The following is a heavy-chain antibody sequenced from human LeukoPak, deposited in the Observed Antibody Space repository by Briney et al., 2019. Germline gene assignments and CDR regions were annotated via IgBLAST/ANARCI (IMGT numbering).Heavy chain of an antibody. V-gene: IGHV1-2*02. D-gene: IGHD2-2*01. CDR3: ARDGSYCSSTSCSYGMDV. Sequence: ASVKVSCKASGYTITGDYMHWVRQAPGQGLEWMGRISPNSGATNYAQQFQGRVTMTRDTSISTAYMELSRLRSDDTAVYYCARDGSYCSSTSCSYGMDVWGQGTTVTVSS. J-gene: IGHJ6*02. CDR1: GYTITGDY. CDR2: ISPNSGAT.